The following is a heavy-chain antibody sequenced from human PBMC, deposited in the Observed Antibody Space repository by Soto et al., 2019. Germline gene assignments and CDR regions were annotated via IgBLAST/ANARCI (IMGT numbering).Heavy chain of an antibody. D-gene: IGHD2-15*01. Sequence: QVQLVESGGGVVQPGRSLRLSCAASGFTFSSYGMHWVRQAPGKGLEWVAVISYDGSNKYYADSVKGRFTISRDNSKNTLYLQMNSLTAEDTAVYYCAKLAAADAFDIWGQGTMVTVSS. CDR3: AKLAAADAFDI. CDR1: GFTFSSYG. CDR2: ISYDGSNK. J-gene: IGHJ3*02. V-gene: IGHV3-30*18.